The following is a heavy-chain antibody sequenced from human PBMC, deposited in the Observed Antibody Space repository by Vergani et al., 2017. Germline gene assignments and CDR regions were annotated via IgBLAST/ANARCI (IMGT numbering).Heavy chain of an antibody. Sequence: QLQLQESGPGLVKPSETLSLTCTVSGGSISSSSYYWGWIRQPPGKGLEWIGSIYYSGSTYYNPSLKSRVTISVDTSKNQFSLKLSSVPAADTAVYYCARAYSGSYFSFFDYWGQGTLVTVSS. J-gene: IGHJ4*02. D-gene: IGHD1-26*01. V-gene: IGHV4-39*07. CDR2: IYYSGST. CDR1: GGSISSSSYY. CDR3: ARAYSGSYFSFFDY.